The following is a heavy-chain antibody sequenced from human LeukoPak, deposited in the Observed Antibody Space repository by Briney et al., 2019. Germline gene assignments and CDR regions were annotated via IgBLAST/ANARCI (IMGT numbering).Heavy chain of an antibody. CDR1: GGSISSYY. D-gene: IGHD6-19*01. J-gene: IGHJ4*02. CDR2: IYYSGST. V-gene: IGHV4-59*08. CDR3: ARSPGQWLVLDY. Sequence: PSETLSLTCTVSGGSISSYYWIWIRQPPGEGLEWIGNIYYSGSTNYNPSLKSRVTISVDTSKNQFSLNLSSVTAADTAVYYCARSPGQWLVLDYWGQGTRVTVSS.